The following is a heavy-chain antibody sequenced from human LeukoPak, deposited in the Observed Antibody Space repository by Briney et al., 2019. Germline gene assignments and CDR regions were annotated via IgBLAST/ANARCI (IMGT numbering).Heavy chain of an antibody. V-gene: IGHV3-7*01. CDR2: IKQDGSEK. J-gene: IGHJ3*02. Sequence: GGSLRLSCAASGLTFSSYWMSWVRQAPGKGLEWVANIKQDGSEKHYVDSVTGRFTISRDNTKNSLYLQMNSLRAEDTAVYYCARELAGPPQEAFDIGGQGTMVTVSS. CDR1: GLTFSSYW. D-gene: IGHD6-6*01. CDR3: ARELAGPPQEAFDI.